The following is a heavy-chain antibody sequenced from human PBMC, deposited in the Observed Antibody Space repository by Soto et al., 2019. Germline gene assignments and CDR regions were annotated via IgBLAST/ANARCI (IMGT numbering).Heavy chain of an antibody. Sequence: QVQLQQWGAGLLKPSETLSLTCAVYGGSFSGYYWSWIRQPPGKGLEWIGEINHSGSTNYNPSLKSRVTISVDTSKNQFSLNLSSVTAADTAVYYCARGRNYDYIWGSYRYNPYFDYWGQGTLVTVSS. D-gene: IGHD3-16*02. CDR2: INHSGST. V-gene: IGHV4-34*01. CDR3: ARGRNYDYIWGSYRYNPYFDY. J-gene: IGHJ4*02. CDR1: GGSFSGYY.